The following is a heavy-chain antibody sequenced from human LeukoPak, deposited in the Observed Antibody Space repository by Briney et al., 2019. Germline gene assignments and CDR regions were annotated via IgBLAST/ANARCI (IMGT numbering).Heavy chain of an antibody. J-gene: IGHJ4*02. CDR2: INPSGGST. CDR1: GYTFTSYY. D-gene: IGHD2-15*01. V-gene: IGHV1-46*01. CDR3: ARGETAPYRACSSGSCPIDY. Sequence: ASVKVSCKASGYTFTSYYMHWVRQAPGQGLEWMGIINPSGGSTSYAQKFQGRVTMTRDTSTSTVYMELSGLRSEDTAVYYCARGETAPYRACSSGSCPIDYWGQGTLVTVSS.